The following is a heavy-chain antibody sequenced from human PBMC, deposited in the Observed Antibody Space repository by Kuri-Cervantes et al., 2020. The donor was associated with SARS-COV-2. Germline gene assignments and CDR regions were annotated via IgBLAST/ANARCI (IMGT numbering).Heavy chain of an antibody. CDR1: GFTVSSNY. D-gene: IGHD3-16*01. CDR2: IYSDGST. CDR3: VRWGGLGGRGTYYYFYAMDV. Sequence: ETLSLTCAASGFTVSSNYMTWVRQAPGKGPEWVSIIYSDGSTFYADSVKGRFTISRDNSKNMLYLQMNSLRAEDTAVYYCVRWGGLGGRGTYYYFYAMDVWGQGTTVTVSS. V-gene: IGHV3-66*01. J-gene: IGHJ6*02.